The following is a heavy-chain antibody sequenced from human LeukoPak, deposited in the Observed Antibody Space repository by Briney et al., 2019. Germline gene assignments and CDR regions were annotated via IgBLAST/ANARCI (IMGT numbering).Heavy chain of an antibody. CDR2: ISYDGSNK. CDR3: AKVHGGITMIEDY. D-gene: IGHD3-22*01. V-gene: IGHV3-30*04. J-gene: IGHJ4*02. CDR1: GFTFSSYA. Sequence: GGSLRLSCAASGFTFSSYAMHWVRQAPGKGLEWGAVISYDGSNKYYADSGKGRFTISRDNSKNTLYLQMNSLRAEDTAVYYCAKVHGGITMIEDYWGQGTLVTVSS.